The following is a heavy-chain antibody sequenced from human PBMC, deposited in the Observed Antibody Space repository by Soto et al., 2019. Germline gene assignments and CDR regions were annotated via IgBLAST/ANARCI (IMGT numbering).Heavy chain of an antibody. Sequence: PGESLKISCKGSGYSFTSYWISWVRQMPGKGLEWMGRIDPSDSYTNYSPSFQGHVTISADKSISTAYLQWSSLKASDTAMYYCASTYYYDSSGYAKWFDYWGQGTLVTVSS. J-gene: IGHJ4*02. D-gene: IGHD3-22*01. CDR1: GYSFTSYW. CDR3: ASTYYYDSSGYAKWFDY. V-gene: IGHV5-10-1*01. CDR2: IDPSDSYT.